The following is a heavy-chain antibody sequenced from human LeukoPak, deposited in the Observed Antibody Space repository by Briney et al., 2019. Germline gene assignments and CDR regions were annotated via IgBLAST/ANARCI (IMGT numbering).Heavy chain of an antibody. CDR2: IYYSGAS. D-gene: IGHD2/OR15-2a*01. CDR1: GGSISSSNYY. CDR3: ARHENIIMVPTAHAFDY. J-gene: IGHJ4*02. Sequence: SETLSLTCTVSGGSISSSNYYWGWIRQPPGKGLEWIGTIYYSGASYYNPSLKSRASISVDTSKNRFSLNVNSVTAADTAVYFCARHENIIMVPTAHAFDYWGQGALVTVSS. V-gene: IGHV4-39*01.